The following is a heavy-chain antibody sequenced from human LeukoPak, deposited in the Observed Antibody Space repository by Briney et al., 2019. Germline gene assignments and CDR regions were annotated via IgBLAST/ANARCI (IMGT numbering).Heavy chain of an antibody. CDR2: ISGSGGTT. J-gene: IGHJ4*02. CDR3: ARDIHREGTAYYFDY. V-gene: IGHV3-23*01. CDR1: GFTFSSYA. D-gene: IGHD1-14*01. Sequence: PGGSLRLSCAASGFTFSSYAMSWVRQAPGKGLEWVSGISGSGGTTYYADSVKGRFTISRDNSKNTMYLQMNSLRAEDTAVYYCARDIHREGTAYYFDYWGQGTLVTVSS.